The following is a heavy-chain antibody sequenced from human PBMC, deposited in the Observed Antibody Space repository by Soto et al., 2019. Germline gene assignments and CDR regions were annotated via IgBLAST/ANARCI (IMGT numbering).Heavy chain of an antibody. V-gene: IGHV1-2*02. J-gene: IGHJ4*02. Sequence: ASVKVSCKGSGYNFVDHYLHWLRQTPGQGFEWMGYIDPQTGVARRSRNFKYRVIRTSGSSITTVFIQLNNLRSDEPASNYCARAPRIIGHIRNCGEARTGVLGYWCQRTHVTVSS. CDR1: GYNFVDHY. CDR3: ARAPRIIGHIRNCGEARTGVLGY. CDR2: IDPQTGVA. D-gene: IGHD7-27*01.